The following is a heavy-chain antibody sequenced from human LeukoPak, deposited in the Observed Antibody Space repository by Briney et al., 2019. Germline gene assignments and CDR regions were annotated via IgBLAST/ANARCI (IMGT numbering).Heavy chain of an antibody. V-gene: IGHV3-23*01. D-gene: IGHD4-17*01. CDR1: GFTFSSYA. Sequence: GGSLRLSCVASGFTFSSYAMSWVRQAPGKGLEWVSAFSGSGGSIYSADSVKGRFTISRDNSKNTLYLQMNRLRAEDTAVYYCAKGIRSSVTKLNYFDYWGQGTLVTVSS. CDR3: AKGIRSSVTKLNYFDY. CDR2: FSGSGGSI. J-gene: IGHJ4*02.